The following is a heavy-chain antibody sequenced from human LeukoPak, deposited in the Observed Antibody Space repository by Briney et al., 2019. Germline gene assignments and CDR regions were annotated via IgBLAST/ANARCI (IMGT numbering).Heavy chain of an antibody. CDR3: GRDLEGDTSGMGY. Sequence: SETLSLTCTVSGGSISTSNYYWGWIRQPPGKGLEWIGNIFYSGSTYYGPSLKSRVTISVDTSKNQFSLKLRSVTAADTAVYYCGRDLEGDTSGMGYWGQGTLVTVSS. CDR2: IFYSGST. D-gene: IGHD1-26*01. V-gene: IGHV4-39*07. J-gene: IGHJ4*02. CDR1: GGSISTSNYY.